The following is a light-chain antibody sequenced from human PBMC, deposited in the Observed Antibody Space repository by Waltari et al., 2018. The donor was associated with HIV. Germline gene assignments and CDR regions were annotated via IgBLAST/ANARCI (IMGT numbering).Light chain of an antibody. Sequence: QSVLTQPPSASGTPGQRVTISCSGRNSNVGSTSVNWYQQVPGTAPKVLIYNNNQRPSGVPDRFSGSKSGNTASLAISGLRAEDEADYYCAVWDDSVSGEVVFGGGTKLTVL. V-gene: IGLV1-44*01. CDR1: NSNVGSTS. J-gene: IGLJ2*01. CDR2: NNN. CDR3: AVWDDSVSGEVV.